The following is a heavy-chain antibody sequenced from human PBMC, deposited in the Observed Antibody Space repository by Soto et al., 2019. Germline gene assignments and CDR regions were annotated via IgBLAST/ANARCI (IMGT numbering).Heavy chain of an antibody. CDR2: IYHSGST. D-gene: IGHD3-3*01. CDR3: AASSTTYYDFWSGYPAPKPFGY. CDR1: GGSISSGGYS. J-gene: IGHJ4*02. Sequence: PSETLSLTCAVSGGSISSGGYSWSWIRQPPGKGLEWLGYIYHSGSTYYNPSLKSRVTISVDRSKNQFSLKLSSVTAADTAVYYCAASSTTYYDFWSGYPAPKPFGYWGQGTLVTVSS. V-gene: IGHV4-30-2*01.